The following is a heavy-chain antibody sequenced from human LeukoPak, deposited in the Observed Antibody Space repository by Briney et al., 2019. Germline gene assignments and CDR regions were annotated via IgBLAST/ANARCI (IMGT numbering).Heavy chain of an antibody. D-gene: IGHD5-12*01. CDR2: IDPSDSYT. CDR1: GYSFTNYW. Sequence: GESLKISCKGSGYSFTNYWISWVRQMSGKRLEWMGRIDPSDSYTNYNPSFRGHITISADKSSSTAYLHWSSLKASDTAMYFCARQYSGYDYYFDYWGQGILVTVSS. V-gene: IGHV5-10-1*01. CDR3: ARQYSGYDYYFDY. J-gene: IGHJ4*02.